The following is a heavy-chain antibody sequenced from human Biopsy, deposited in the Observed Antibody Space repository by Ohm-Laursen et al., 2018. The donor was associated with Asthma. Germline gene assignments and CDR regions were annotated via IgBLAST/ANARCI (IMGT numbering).Heavy chain of an antibody. Sequence: SETLSLTCTVSGGSMSSSSYYWGWIRQPPGKGLEWMGSISYTGSAYHNPSLKSRVTMSVATSKNHFSRKLSSAAAADTAVYYCARDGGLTSYPGTFHIWGQGTMVTVSS. V-gene: IGHV4-39*02. CDR2: ISYTGSA. CDR1: GGSMSSSSYY. J-gene: IGHJ3*02. D-gene: IGHD1-1*01. CDR3: ARDGGLTSYPGTFHI.